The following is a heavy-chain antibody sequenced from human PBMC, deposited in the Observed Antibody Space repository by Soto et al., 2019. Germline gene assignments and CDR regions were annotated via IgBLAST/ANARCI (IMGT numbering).Heavy chain of an antibody. V-gene: IGHV6-1*01. Sequence: SQTLSLTCAISGDSVSSNSAAWNWIRQSPSRGLEWLGRTYYRSKWYNDYAVSVKSRITINPDTSKNQFSLQLNSVTPEDTAVYYCARDPSDYYDSSGYPYFDYWGQGTLVTVS. CDR1: GDSVSSNSAA. CDR3: ARDPSDYYDSSGYPYFDY. CDR2: TYYRSKWYN. J-gene: IGHJ4*02. D-gene: IGHD3-22*01.